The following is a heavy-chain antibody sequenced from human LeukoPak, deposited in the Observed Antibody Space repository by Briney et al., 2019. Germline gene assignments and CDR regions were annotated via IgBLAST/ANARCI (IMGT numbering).Heavy chain of an antibody. CDR2: IWYDGSKA. D-gene: IGHD2-21*02. J-gene: IGHJ4*02. CDR3: ARDDCGGDCYTPPLGFNY. Sequence: GGSLRLSCAASGFSFSTYGMHWVRQAPGKGLEWVAVIWYDGSKAYYADSVTGRFTISRDNSNNRVYLQMNSLRAEDTSVYYCARDDCGGDCYTPPLGFNYWGQGTLVTVSS. V-gene: IGHV3-33*01. CDR1: GFSFSTYG.